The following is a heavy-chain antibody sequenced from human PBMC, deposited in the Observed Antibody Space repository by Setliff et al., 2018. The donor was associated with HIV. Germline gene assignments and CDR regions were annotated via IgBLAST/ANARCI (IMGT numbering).Heavy chain of an antibody. CDR3: ARDWSRYCSSTNCPPRGWFDP. V-gene: IGHV3-7*01. CDR2: IKEDGGEK. Sequence: GGSLRLSCAASGFTFSSYWMSWVRQAPGKGLEWVANIKEDGGEKYYVDSVKGRFTISRENAKNSLYLQMNSLRAEDTAVYYCARDWSRYCSSTNCPPRGWFDPWGQGTLVTVSS. CDR1: GFTFSSYW. D-gene: IGHD2-2*01. J-gene: IGHJ5*02.